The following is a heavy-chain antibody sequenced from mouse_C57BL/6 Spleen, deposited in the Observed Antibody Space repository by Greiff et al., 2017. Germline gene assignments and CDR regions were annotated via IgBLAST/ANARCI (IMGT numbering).Heavy chain of an antibody. CDR1: GFTFSDYG. D-gene: IGHD2-4*01. CDR3: ARHPYDFFYAMDD. CDR2: ISNLAYSI. J-gene: IGHJ4*01. V-gene: IGHV5-15*01. Sequence: EVKLVESGGGLVQPGGSLKLSCAASGFTFSDYGMAWVRQAPRKGPEWVAFISNLAYSIYYADTVTGRFTISRENAKNTLYLEMSSLRSEDTAMYYCARHPYDFFYAMDDWGQGTSVTVSS.